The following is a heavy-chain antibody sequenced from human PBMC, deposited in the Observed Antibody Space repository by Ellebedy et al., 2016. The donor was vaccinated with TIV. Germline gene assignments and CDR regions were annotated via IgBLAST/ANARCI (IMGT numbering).Heavy chain of an antibody. CDR3: SRGMAAVMY. Sequence: SVKGRFTISRDNAKNSLYLQMNSLRAEDTAVYYCSRGMAAVMYWGQGTLVTVSS. D-gene: IGHD6-13*01. J-gene: IGHJ4*02. V-gene: IGHV3-21*01.